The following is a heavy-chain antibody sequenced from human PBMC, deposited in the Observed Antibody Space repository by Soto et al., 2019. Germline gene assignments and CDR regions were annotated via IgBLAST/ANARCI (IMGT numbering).Heavy chain of an antibody. CDR3: ARPYYYGSGRVFDP. V-gene: IGHV4-39*01. CDR2: IYHSGST. Sequence: QLQLQESGPGLVKPSETLSLTCTVSGGSISSSSYYWGWIRQPPGKGLEWIGSIYHSGSTYYKPSLQSRVTISVDTSKNQFSLKLSSVTAADTAVYYCARPYYYGSGRVFDPWGQGTLVTVSS. J-gene: IGHJ5*02. D-gene: IGHD3-10*01. CDR1: GGSISSSSYY.